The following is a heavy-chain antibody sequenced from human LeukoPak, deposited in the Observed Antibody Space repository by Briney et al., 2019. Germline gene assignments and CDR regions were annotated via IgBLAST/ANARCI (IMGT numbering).Heavy chain of an antibody. J-gene: IGHJ4*02. CDR1: GFTFSSYA. V-gene: IGHV3-23*01. CDR3: AKETSSSFDY. CDR2: IGNSGGST. Sequence: PGGSLRLSCAASGFTFSSYAMNWVRQAPGKGLEWVSGIGNSGGSTYYADSVKGRFTISRDNSKNTLYLQMNSLRAEDTAVYYCAKETSSSFDYWGQGTLVTVSS. D-gene: IGHD6-6*01.